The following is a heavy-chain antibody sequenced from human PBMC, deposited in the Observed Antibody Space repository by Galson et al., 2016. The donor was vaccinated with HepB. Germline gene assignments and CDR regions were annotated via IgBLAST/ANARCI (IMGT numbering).Heavy chain of an antibody. CDR2: ISGSGGST. CDR1: GFTFINYA. Sequence: SLRLSCAASGFTFINYAMTWVRQAPGKGLEWVSSISGSGGSTYYADSVKGRFTISRDNSKNTLYLQMNSLRAEDTGIYYCAREGLADGSYFDYWGQGTLVTVSS. CDR3: AREGLADGSYFDY. V-gene: IGHV3-23*01. D-gene: IGHD5-24*01. J-gene: IGHJ4*02.